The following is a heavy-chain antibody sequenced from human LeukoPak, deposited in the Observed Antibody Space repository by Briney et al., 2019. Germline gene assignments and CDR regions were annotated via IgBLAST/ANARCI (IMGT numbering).Heavy chain of an antibody. CDR1: GFTVSGHP. D-gene: IGHD2-2*01. Sequence: PGGSLRLSCAASGFTVSGHPMSWVRQPPGKGLEWIGSIYYSGSTYYNPSLKSRVTISVDTSKNQFSLKLSSVTAADTAVYYCACQDCSSTSCYYYYYYGMDVWGQGTTVTVSS. V-gene: IGHV4-59*05. CDR3: ACQDCSSTSCYYYYYYGMDV. CDR2: IYYSGST. J-gene: IGHJ6*02.